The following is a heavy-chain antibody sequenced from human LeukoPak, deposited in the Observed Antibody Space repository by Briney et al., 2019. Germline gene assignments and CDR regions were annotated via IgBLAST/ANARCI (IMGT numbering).Heavy chain of an antibody. CDR2: FYYSGST. V-gene: IGHV4-31*03. Sequence: SEALSLTCTVSGGSISSGGYYWSWIRQHPGKGLEWVGYFYYSGSTYYNPSLKSRVTISVDTSKNQFSLKLSSVTAADTAVYYCARGLRYCSSTSCYQYWFDPWGQGTLVTVSS. CDR3: ARGLRYCSSTSCYQYWFDP. CDR1: GGSISSGGYY. D-gene: IGHD2-2*01. J-gene: IGHJ5*02.